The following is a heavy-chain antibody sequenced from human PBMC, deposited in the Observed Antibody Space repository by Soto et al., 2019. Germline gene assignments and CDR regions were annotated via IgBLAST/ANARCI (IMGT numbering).Heavy chain of an antibody. CDR2: INHSGST. J-gene: IGHJ4*02. V-gene: IGHV4-34*01. D-gene: IGHD1-7*01. Sequence: PSETLSLTCAVYCGSFSGYYWSWIRQPPGKGLEWIGEINHSGSTNYNPSLKSRVTMSVDTSKNQFSLKLSSVTAADTAVYYCARRQLELLHLDYWGQGTLVTVSS. CDR1: CGSFSGYY. CDR3: ARRQLELLHLDY.